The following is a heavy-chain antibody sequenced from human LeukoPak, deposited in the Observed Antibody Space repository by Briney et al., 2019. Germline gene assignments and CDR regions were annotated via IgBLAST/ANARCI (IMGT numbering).Heavy chain of an antibody. D-gene: IGHD7-27*01. J-gene: IGHJ4*02. CDR3: ATRKLGNDY. CDR1: GGSISSRTYY. Sequence: SETLSLTCTVSGGSISSRTYYWGWIRQPPGKGLEWIGTIYYSGTTYYNPSLKSRVTISADTSKNQFSLKLYSVTAADTAVYYCATRKLGNDYWGQGTLVTVSS. V-gene: IGHV4-39*07. CDR2: IYYSGTT.